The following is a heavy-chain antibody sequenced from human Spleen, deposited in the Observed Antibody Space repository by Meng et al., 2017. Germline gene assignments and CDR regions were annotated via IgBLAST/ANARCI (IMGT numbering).Heavy chain of an antibody. CDR2: ISGSGGST. D-gene: IGHD3-3*01. J-gene: IGHJ3*02. Sequence: GESLKISCAASGFTVSSNEMSWVRQAPGKGLEWVSGISGSGGSTYYADSVKGRFTISRDNSKNTLYLQMNSLRAEDTALYYCAKATGDLWSGFDIWGQGTKVTVSS. V-gene: IGHV3-23*01. CDR1: GFTVSSNE. CDR3: AKATGDLWSGFDI.